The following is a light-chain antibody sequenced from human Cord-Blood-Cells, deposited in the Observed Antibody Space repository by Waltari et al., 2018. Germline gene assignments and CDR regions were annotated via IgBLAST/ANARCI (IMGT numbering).Light chain of an antibody. CDR2: DVS. J-gene: IGLJ3*02. CDR3: SSYTSSSTWV. CDR1: SSDVGGYNY. Sequence: QSALTQPASVSGSPGQSITIPCTGTSSDVGGYNYVSWYQQHPGKVPKLMIYDVSKRPSGVSNRFSGSKSGNTASLTISGLQAEDEADYYCSSYTSSSTWVFGGGTKLTVL. V-gene: IGLV2-14*01.